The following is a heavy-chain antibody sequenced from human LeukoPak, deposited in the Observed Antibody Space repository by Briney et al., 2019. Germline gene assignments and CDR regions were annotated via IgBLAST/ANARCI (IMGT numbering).Heavy chain of an antibody. CDR3: AKAHDYGDYAGFDY. CDR1: GFTFTTYG. CDR2: ISFDGSEK. D-gene: IGHD4-17*01. J-gene: IGHJ4*02. V-gene: IGHV3-30*18. Sequence: GGSLRLSCAASGFTFTTYGMHWVRQAPGKGLEWVALISFDGSEKYYAESVKGRFTISRDNSKNTLYLQINNLRAEDTALYYCAKAHDYGDYAGFDYWGQGTLVSVSS.